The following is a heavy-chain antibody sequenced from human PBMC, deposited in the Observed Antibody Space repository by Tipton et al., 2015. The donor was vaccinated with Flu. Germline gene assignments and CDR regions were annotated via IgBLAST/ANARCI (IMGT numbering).Heavy chain of an antibody. CDR1: GFTFSTYW. D-gene: IGHD2-2*01. Sequence: SLRLSCAASGFTFSTYWMTWVRQAPGKGLEWVANINQDGSEKYYVDSVKGRFTISRDNAKNSLHLQMNSLRSEDTAVYFCARQIGGVGAYWGQGTLVTVSS. V-gene: IGHV3-7*03. J-gene: IGHJ4*02. CDR2: INQDGSEK. CDR3: ARQIGGVGAY.